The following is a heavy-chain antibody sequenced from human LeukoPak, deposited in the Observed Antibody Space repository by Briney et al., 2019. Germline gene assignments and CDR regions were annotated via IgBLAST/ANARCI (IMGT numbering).Heavy chain of an antibody. D-gene: IGHD4-17*01. CDR3: ARHSLVTTYTYYFDY. Sequence: PSETLSLTCTVSGGSISSYYWSWIRQPPGKGLEWIGYIYYSGSTNYNPSLESRVTISVDTSKNQFSLKLSSVTAADTAVYYCARHSLVTTYTYYFDYWGQETLVTVSS. CDR2: IYYSGST. CDR1: GGSISSYY. V-gene: IGHV4-59*08. J-gene: IGHJ4*02.